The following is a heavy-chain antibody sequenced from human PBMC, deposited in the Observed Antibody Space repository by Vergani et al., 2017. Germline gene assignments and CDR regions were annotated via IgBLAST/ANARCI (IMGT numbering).Heavy chain of an antibody. CDR3: ARGSXPSYCGGDCYVFDY. Sequence: QVQLVQSGSELKKPGASLKVSCKASGYTFTSYSINWVRQAPGQGLEWMGWINTNTGATYAPGFTGRFVFSLDTSVSTAYLQISSLKAEDTAVYYCARGSXPSYCGGDCYVFDYWGQGTLVTVSS. D-gene: IGHD2-21*02. CDR1: GYTFTSYS. J-gene: IGHJ4*02. V-gene: IGHV7-4-1*02. CDR2: INTNTGA.